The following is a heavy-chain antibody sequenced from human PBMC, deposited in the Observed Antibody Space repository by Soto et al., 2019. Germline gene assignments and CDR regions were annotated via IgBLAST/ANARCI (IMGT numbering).Heavy chain of an antibody. V-gene: IGHV3-74*01. CDR2: VNNDGRDT. J-gene: IGHJ3*02. CDR3: ARGSIDLAFDI. CDR1: GFSFSNYW. D-gene: IGHD3-9*01. Sequence: EVQVVESGGDLVQPGGSLRLSCAASGFSFSNYWMHWVRQAPGKGLVWVSRVNNDGRDTIYADSVMGRFTVSRDNAKNTLFLQMNSLRIDDTAMYYCARGSIDLAFDIWGQGTMVTVSS.